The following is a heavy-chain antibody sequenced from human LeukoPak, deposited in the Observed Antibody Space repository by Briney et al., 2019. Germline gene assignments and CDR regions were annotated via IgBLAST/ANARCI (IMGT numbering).Heavy chain of an antibody. V-gene: IGHV5-51*01. CDR3: ARRQYSGYDFDF. J-gene: IGHJ4*02. Sequence: GESLKISCQASGCIFTNYWIGWVRQLPGKGLEWMGIIYPRDSDTRYSPSFQRQVTVSADKSISTAYLQWNALEASDTALYYCARRQYSGYDFDFWGQGTLVTVSS. CDR2: IYPRDSDT. D-gene: IGHD5-12*01. CDR1: GCIFTNYW.